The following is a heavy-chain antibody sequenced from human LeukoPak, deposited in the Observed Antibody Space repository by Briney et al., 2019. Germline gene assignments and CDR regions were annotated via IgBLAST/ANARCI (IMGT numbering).Heavy chain of an antibody. J-gene: IGHJ3*02. CDR3: AREPYYYDSSGSSPFDI. Sequence: SETLSLTCTVSGGSISSYYWSWIRQPPGKGREGVGYIYYSGSTNYNPSLKSRVTISVDTSKNQFSLKLSSVAAADTAVYYCAREPYYYDSSGSSPFDIWGQGTMVTVSS. CDR2: IYYSGST. D-gene: IGHD3-22*01. V-gene: IGHV4-59*01. CDR1: GGSISSYY.